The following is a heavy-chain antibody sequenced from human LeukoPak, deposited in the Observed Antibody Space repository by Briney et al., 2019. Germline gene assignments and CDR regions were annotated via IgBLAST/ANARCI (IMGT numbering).Heavy chain of an antibody. CDR1: GFIFSDYY. J-gene: IGHJ6*02. CDR3: ARDGIAAAGQYYCYGMDV. V-gene: IGHV3-11*06. Sequence: GGSLRLSCAASGFIFSDYYMSWIRQAPGKGLEWVSYISSTSSYTAYADSVKGRFTISRDNSKNTLYLQMNSLRAEDTAVYYCARDGIAAAGQYYCYGMDVWGQGTTVTVSS. D-gene: IGHD6-13*01. CDR2: ISSTSSYT.